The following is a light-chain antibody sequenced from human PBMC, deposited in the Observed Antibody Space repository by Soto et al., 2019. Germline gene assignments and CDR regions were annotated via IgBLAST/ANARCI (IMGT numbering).Light chain of an antibody. Sequence: QSALTQPASVAGSPGQSITISCTGTSSDVGGYDYVSWYQQHPGKVPKLMIYEVSNRPSGVSNRFSGSKSGNTASLTISGLQAEDEADYYCSSDTSSSIDVLFGGGTKLTVL. V-gene: IGLV2-14*01. CDR2: EVS. J-gene: IGLJ2*01. CDR1: SSDVGGYDY. CDR3: SSDTSSSIDVL.